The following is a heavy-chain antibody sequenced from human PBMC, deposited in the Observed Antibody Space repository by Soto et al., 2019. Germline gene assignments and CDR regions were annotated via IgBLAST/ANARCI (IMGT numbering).Heavy chain of an antibody. D-gene: IGHD4-17*01. CDR3: ASRMGDYGDTYGMDV. Sequence: SETLSLTCTVSGGSISSSSYYWGWIRQPPGKGLEWIGSIYYSGSTYYNPSLKSRVTISVDTSKNQFSLKLSSVTAADTAVYYCASRMGDYGDTYGMDVWGQGTTVTVSS. CDR1: GGSISSSSYY. CDR2: IYYSGST. J-gene: IGHJ6*02. V-gene: IGHV4-39*01.